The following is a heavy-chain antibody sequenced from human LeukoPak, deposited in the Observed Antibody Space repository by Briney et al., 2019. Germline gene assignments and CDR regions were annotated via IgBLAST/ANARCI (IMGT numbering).Heavy chain of an antibody. CDR3: AKYGLTMVRGVIVQLGGMDV. D-gene: IGHD3-10*01. J-gene: IGHJ6*02. CDR2: ISGSGGST. V-gene: IGHV3-23*01. CDR1: GFSFSNYA. Sequence: GGSLRLSCAASGFSFSNYAMYWVRQSPGKGLEWVSAISGSGGSTYYADSVKGRFTISRDNSKNTLYLQMNSLRAEDTAVYYCAKYGLTMVRGVIVQLGGMDVWGQGTTVTVSS.